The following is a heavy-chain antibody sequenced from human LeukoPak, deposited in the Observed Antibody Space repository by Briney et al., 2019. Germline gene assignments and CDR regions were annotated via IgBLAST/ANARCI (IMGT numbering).Heavy chain of an antibody. J-gene: IGHJ3*02. CDR3: ARDLRVTMIVVVPDAFDI. Sequence: ASVKVSCKASGYTFTGYYMHWVRQAPGQGLEWMGWINPNSGGTNYAQKFQGRVTMTRDTSISTAYMELSRLRSDDTAVYYCARDLRVTMIVVVPDAFDIWGQGTMVTVSS. CDR2: INPNSGGT. CDR1: GYTFTGYY. D-gene: IGHD3-22*01. V-gene: IGHV1-2*02.